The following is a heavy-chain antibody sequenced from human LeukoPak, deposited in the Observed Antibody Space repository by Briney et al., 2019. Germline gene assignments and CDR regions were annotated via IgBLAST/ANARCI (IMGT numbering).Heavy chain of an antibody. J-gene: IGHJ6*02. CDR3: ARAIGTSQFYFYYGMDV. Sequence: GEPLKISCQGSGYIFTSYWIGWVRQMPGKGLEWMGIIYAGDSDTRYSPSFQGQVTISVDKSISTAYLQWSSLQASDTAMYYCARAIGTSQFYFYYGMDVWGQGTTVTVSS. V-gene: IGHV5-51*01. CDR2: IYAGDSDT. CDR1: GYIFTSYW. D-gene: IGHD2-2*01.